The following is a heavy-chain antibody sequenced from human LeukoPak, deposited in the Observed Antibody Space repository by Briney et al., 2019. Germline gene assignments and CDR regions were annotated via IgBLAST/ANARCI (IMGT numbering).Heavy chain of an antibody. V-gene: IGHV3-64*02. CDR1: GFTFSDYY. D-gene: IGHD2-2*01. Sequence: PGGSLRLSCAASGFTFSDYYMSWIRQAPGKGLEYVSAISSDGDSTFYADSVKGRFTISRDNSKNTLYLQMNSLRAEDTAVYYCARELIVVVPAALDYWGQGTLVTVSS. CDR3: ARELIVVVPAALDY. CDR2: ISSDGDST. J-gene: IGHJ4*02.